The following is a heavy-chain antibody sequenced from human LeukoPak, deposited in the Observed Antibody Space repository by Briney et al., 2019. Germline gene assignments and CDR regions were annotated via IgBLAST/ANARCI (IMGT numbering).Heavy chain of an antibody. D-gene: IGHD2-2*01. CDR3: AKDRPAAMLGDNWFDP. CDR1: GFTFSSYS. Sequence: GGSLRLSCAASGFTFSSYSMNWVRQAPGKGLEWVSSISSSSSYTYYADSVKGRFTISRDNFKNTLYLQMNSLRAEDTAVYYCAKDRPAAMLGDNWFDPWGQGTLVTVSS. V-gene: IGHV3-21*04. CDR2: ISSSSSYT. J-gene: IGHJ5*02.